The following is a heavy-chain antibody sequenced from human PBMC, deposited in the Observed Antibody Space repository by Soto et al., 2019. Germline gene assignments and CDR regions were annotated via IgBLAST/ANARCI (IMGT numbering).Heavy chain of an antibody. V-gene: IGHV3-74*01. CDR1: RFIFSNYW. CDR2: ITYDASST. D-gene: IGHD2-8*02. J-gene: IGHJ3*02. CDR3: ARGGVPYAFDI. Sequence: EVQLVESGGGLVQPGGSLRLSCAASRFIFSNYWMHWVRQVPGKGLVWVSRITYDASSTAYADSVKGRFTISRDNAKNTLFLQMNSLRAEDTAVYYCARGGVPYAFDIWGQGTMVTVSA.